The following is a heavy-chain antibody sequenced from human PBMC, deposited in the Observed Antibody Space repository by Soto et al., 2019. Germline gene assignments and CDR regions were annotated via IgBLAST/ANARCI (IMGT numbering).Heavy chain of an antibody. J-gene: IGHJ4*02. V-gene: IGHV4-30-2*01. CDR2: IYHSGST. CDR1: GGSISSGGYS. Sequence: QLQLQESGSGLVKPSQTLSLTCAVSGGSISSGGYSWSWIRQPPGKGLEWIGYIYHSGSTYYNPSIQSRVTISVDRSKNQFSLKLSSVTAADTAVYYCARAGGLGAVAADYWGQGTLVTVSS. D-gene: IGHD6-19*01. CDR3: ARAGGLGAVAADY.